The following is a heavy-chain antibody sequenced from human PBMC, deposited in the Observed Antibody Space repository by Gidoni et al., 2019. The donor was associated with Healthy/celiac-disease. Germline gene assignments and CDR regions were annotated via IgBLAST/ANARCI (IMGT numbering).Heavy chain of an antibody. D-gene: IGHD1-26*01. CDR3: TRDGKFRTDGFDV. CDR1: GFPFSNYA. CDR2: ISPAGGSP. J-gene: IGHJ3*01. V-gene: IGHV3-23*01. Sequence: EVQLLESGGGSVQPGGSLRPSCAVSGFPFSNYAMNWVRQAPGQGLAWVSAISPAGGSPYYADCVKGRFTISRDNSKNTLFLEMNNLRAEDTAVYYCTRDGKFRTDGFDVWGPGSMVTVSS.